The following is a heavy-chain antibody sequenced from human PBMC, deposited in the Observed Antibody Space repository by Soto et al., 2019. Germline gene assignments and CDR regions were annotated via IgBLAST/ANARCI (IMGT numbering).Heavy chain of an antibody. CDR2: IYPGDSDT. J-gene: IGHJ6*02. D-gene: IGHD3-10*01. CDR3: ARLRGVPGDYYYGMDV. Sequence: PGESLKISCKGSGYSFTSYWIGWVRQMPGKGLEWMGIIYPGDSDTRYSPSFQGQVTISADKSISTAYLQWSSLKASDTAMYYCARLRGVPGDYYYGMDVGGQGTTVTSP. V-gene: IGHV5-51*01. CDR1: GYSFTSYW.